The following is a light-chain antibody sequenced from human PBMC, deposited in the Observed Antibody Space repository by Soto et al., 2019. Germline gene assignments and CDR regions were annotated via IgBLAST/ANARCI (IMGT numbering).Light chain of an antibody. V-gene: IGKV3-15*01. CDR3: QQYNNWPWT. CDR1: QSISDT. Sequence: EIVMTQSPATLSVSPGGGATLSCRASQSISDTLAWYQQKPGQAPRLLICSASRGATGFPARFSGSGSGTDFTLTISSLQSEDFAVYYCQQYNNWPWTFGQGTKVDIK. J-gene: IGKJ1*01. CDR2: SAS.